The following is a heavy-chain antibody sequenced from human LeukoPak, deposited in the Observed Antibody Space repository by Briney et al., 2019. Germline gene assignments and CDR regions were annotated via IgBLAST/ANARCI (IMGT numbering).Heavy chain of an antibody. CDR3: ARGIFVAAAVVYYFDY. CDR2: IYTSGST. D-gene: IGHD6-13*01. J-gene: IGHJ4*02. CDR1: GGSISSYY. Sequence: SETLSLTCTVSGGSISSYYWSWIRQPAGKGLEWIGRIYTSGSTNYNPSLKSRVTMSVDTSKNQFSLKRSSVTAADTAVYYCARGIFVAAAVVYYFDYWGQGTLVTVSS. V-gene: IGHV4-4*07.